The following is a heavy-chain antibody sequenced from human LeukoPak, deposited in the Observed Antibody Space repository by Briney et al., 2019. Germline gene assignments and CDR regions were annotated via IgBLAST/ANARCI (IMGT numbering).Heavy chain of an antibody. CDR3: ARSYSSSWYFRRSDYVVRDAFDI. D-gene: IGHD6-13*01. J-gene: IGHJ3*02. CDR1: GYSISSDYY. V-gene: IGHV4-38-2*02. Sequence: SETLSLTCTVSGYSISSDYYWGWIRQPPGKGLEWIGSIYHSGSTNYNPSLKSRVTISVDTSKNQFSLKLSSVTAADTAVYYCARSYSSSWYFRRSDYVVRDAFDIWGQGTMVTVSS. CDR2: IYHSGST.